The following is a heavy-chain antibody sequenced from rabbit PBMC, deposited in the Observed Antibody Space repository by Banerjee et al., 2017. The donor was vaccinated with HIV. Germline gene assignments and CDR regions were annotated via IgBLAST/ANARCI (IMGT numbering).Heavy chain of an antibody. CDR3: AMTYGYDNYVYAFRL. CDR2: IYTSGGIT. J-gene: IGHJ4*01. D-gene: IGHD6-1*01. CDR1: GIDFSNNYW. Sequence: QEQLVESGGGLVKPGGTLTLTCKASGIDFSNNYWICWVRQAPGKGLQWIGCIYTSGGITWYANWAKGRFTISKTSSTAVTLQMTSLTAADTATYFCAMTYGYDNYVYAFRLWGPGTLVTVS. V-gene: IGHV1S45*01.